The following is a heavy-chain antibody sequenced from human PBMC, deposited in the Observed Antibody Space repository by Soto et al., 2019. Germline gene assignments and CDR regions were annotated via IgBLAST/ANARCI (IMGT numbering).Heavy chain of an antibody. V-gene: IGHV1-2*04. D-gene: IGHD6-13*01. J-gene: IGHJ5*02. CDR3: AREAAAGTLYWFDP. CDR2: INPNSGGT. CDR1: GYTFTGYY. Sequence: ASVKVSCKASGYTFTGYYMHWVRQAPGQGLEWMGWINPNSGGTNYAQKFQGWVTMTRDTSISTAYMELSRLRSDDTAVYCCAREAAAGTLYWFDPWGQGTLVTVSS.